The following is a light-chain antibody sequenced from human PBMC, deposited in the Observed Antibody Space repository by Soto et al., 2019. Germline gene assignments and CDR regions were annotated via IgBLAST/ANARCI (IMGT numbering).Light chain of an antibody. J-gene: IGKJ1*01. CDR2: VPP. CDR3: QQYGSSPWT. Sequence: EIVLTQSPGTLSLSPGERATLSCRASQSVTDFAGYQQKPGKAPSRLIYVPPTRATGIPYRISGSGSGTDFTLTISGLEPEDFAVYYCQQYGSSPWTFGQGTKVEIK. V-gene: IGKV3-20*01. CDR1: QSVTD.